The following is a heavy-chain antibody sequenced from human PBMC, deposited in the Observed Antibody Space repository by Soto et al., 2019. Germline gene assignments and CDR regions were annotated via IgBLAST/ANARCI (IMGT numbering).Heavy chain of an antibody. CDR2: IYYSGST. CDR1: GGSISSYY. V-gene: IGHV4-59*12. Sequence: SETLSLTCTVSGGSISSYYWSWIRQPPGKGLEWIGYIYYSGSTNYNPSLKSRVTISVDKSKNQFSLKLSSVTAADTAVYYCARAMESPWAAAAANWFDPWGQGTLVTVSS. CDR3: ARAMESPWAAAAANWFDP. J-gene: IGHJ5*02. D-gene: IGHD6-13*01.